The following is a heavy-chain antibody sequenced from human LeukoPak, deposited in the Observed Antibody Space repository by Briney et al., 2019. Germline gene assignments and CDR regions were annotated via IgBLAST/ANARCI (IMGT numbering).Heavy chain of an antibody. D-gene: IGHD3-22*01. CDR2: IYTSGST. CDR1: GVSISSYY. Sequence: SETLSLTCIVSGVSISSYYWSWIRQPAGKGLEWIGRIYTSGSTNYNPSLKSRVTISVDTSKNQFSLNLRSVTAADTAVYYCAREILYDSTGYYLWGQGTLVTVSS. V-gene: IGHV4-4*07. J-gene: IGHJ4*02. CDR3: AREILYDSTGYYL.